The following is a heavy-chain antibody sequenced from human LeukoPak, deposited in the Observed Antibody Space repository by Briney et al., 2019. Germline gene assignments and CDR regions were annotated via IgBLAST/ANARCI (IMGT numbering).Heavy chain of an antibody. CDR3: ARDRSDYVWGSYRVLDY. CDR1: GGSISSYY. CDR2: IYYSGST. D-gene: IGHD3-16*02. V-gene: IGHV4-59*01. J-gene: IGHJ4*02. Sequence: SSETLSLTCTVSGGSISSYYWSWIRQPPGKGLEWIGYIYYSGSTNYNPSLKSRVTISVDTSKNQFSLKLSSVTAADTAVYYCARDRSDYVWGSYRVLDYWGQGTLVTVSS.